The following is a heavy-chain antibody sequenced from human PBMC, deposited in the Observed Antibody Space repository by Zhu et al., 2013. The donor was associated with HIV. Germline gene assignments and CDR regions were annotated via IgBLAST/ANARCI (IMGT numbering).Heavy chain of an antibody. CDR3: ARVGYSGYGGAFDI. V-gene: IGHV1-2*02. D-gene: IGHD5-12*01. CDR1: GYTFTAYY. Sequence: QEQLVQSGAEVKKPGASVKVSCKASGYTFTAYYIHWVRQDPGQGLGWMGWINPNSGDTNYAQSFQGRVTMTRDTSISTAYMELSRLRSDDTAVYYCARVGYSGYGGAFDIWGQGQWSPSLQ. J-gene: IGHJ3*02. CDR2: INPNSGDT.